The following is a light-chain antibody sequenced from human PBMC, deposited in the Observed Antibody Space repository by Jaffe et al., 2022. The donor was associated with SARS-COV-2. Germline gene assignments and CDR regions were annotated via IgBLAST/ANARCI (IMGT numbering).Light chain of an antibody. V-gene: IGLV3-21*04. CDR1: NIRTKS. Sequence: SYVLTQPPSLSVAPGETAVITCGGNNIRTKSVNWYQQKPGLAPVVVISHDNDRPSGIPERISGSNSENTATLTISRVEAGDEADYYCQVWDNSSDHWVFGGGTKLTVL. CDR2: HDN. CDR3: QVWDNSSDHWV. J-gene: IGLJ3*02.